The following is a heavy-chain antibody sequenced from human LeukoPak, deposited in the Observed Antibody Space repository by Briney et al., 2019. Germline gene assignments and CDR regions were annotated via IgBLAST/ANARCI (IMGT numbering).Heavy chain of an antibody. V-gene: IGHV1-2*02. D-gene: IGHD1-26*01. CDR3: ARGGGRYSVDY. CDR1: GYTFIDYY. CDR2: ISPNSGGT. Sequence: EASVKVSCKASGYTFIDYYMHWVRQAPGQGLEWIGWISPNSGGTKYVEKFQGRVTMTRGTSITTVYMELSGLSFDDTAVYYCARGGGRYSVDYWGQGTLVIVSS. J-gene: IGHJ4*02.